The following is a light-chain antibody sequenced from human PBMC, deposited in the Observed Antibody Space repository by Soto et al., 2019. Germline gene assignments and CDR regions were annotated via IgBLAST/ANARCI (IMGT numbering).Light chain of an antibody. Sequence: QAVVTQPPSASGTPGQRVTISCSGSSSNIGSNTVNWYQQLPGTAPKLLIYSNNQRPSGVPDRFSGSKSGTSASLAISGLQSEDEADYYCAAWDDSQNGYAVLGGGTKLTVL. J-gene: IGLJ2*01. CDR1: SSNIGSNT. CDR3: AAWDDSQNGYAV. V-gene: IGLV1-44*01. CDR2: SNN.